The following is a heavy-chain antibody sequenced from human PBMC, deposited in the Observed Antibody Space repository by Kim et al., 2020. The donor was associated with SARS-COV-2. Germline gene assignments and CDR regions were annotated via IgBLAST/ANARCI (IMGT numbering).Heavy chain of an antibody. Sequence: GRFAISRDHAWNSLYLQMNSLSAEDTAVYYCARVGEFYNSRGYYSMDLDYWGQGTLVTVSS. V-gene: IGHV3-7*04. CDR3: ARVGEFYNSRGYYSMDLDY. D-gene: IGHD3-22*01. J-gene: IGHJ4*02.